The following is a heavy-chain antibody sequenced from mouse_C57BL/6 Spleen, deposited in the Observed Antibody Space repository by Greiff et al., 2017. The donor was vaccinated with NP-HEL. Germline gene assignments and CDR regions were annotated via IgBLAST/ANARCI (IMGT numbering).Heavy chain of an antibody. V-gene: IGHV5-4*01. D-gene: IGHD3-2*02. CDR3: ARDRQLRLPAMDY. CDR2: ISDGGSYT. J-gene: IGHJ4*01. Sequence: EVKLVESGGGLVKPGGSLKLSCAASGFTFSSYAMSWVRQTPEKRLEWVATISDGGSYTYYPDNVKGRFTISRDNAKNNLYLQMSHLKSEDTAMYYCARDRQLRLPAMDYWGQGTSVTVSS. CDR1: GFTFSSYA.